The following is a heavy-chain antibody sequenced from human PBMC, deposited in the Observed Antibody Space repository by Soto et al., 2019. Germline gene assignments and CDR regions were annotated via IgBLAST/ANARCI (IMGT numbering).Heavy chain of an antibody. CDR1: GGTFSSYA. D-gene: IGHD2-15*01. CDR3: ARESRYCSGGSCYFLPGIDY. J-gene: IGHJ4*02. Sequence: ASVKVSCEAPGGTFSSYAMSWVRQAPGQGIEWIGGIIPIFGTANYAQKVQGRVTITADESTSTAYMELSSLRAEDTAVYYCARESRYCSGGSCYFLPGIDYWGQGTLVTVPQ. CDR2: IIPIFGTA. V-gene: IGHV1-69*13.